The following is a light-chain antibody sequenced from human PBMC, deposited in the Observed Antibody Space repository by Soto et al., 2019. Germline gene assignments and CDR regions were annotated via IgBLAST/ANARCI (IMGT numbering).Light chain of an antibody. J-gene: IGLJ3*02. CDR3: SSYTSSSTRV. CDR2: EVS. CDR1: SSDVGGYNY. V-gene: IGLV2-14*01. Sequence: QSVLTQPASVSGSPGQSITMSCTGTSSDVGGYNYVSWYQQHPGKAPKLMIYEVSNRPSGVSNRFSGSKSGNTASLTISGLQAEDEADYYCSSYTSSSTRVFGGGTKLTVL.